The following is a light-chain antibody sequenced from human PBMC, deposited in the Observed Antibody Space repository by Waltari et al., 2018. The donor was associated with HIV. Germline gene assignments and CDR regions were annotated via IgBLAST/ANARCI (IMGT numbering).Light chain of an antibody. J-gene: IGKJ1*01. CDR3: QQYGSSSWT. CDR1: QSVSSSY. Sequence: EPVFTPSPGTLSLSPGERATFSCMASQSVSSSYLAWYQHRPGQAPRLLIYGASSRATGIPDRFSGSGSGTDFTLTISRLEPEDFAVYYCQQYGSSSWTFGQGTKVDIK. CDR2: GAS. V-gene: IGKV3-20*01.